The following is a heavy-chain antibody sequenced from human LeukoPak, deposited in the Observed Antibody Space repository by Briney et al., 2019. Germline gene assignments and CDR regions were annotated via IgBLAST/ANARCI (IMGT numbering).Heavy chain of an antibody. CDR3: ARGLPYYDV. J-gene: IGHJ4*02. V-gene: IGHV3-7*01. CDR2: IKVDGSEK. CDR1: GFTFSIYW. Sequence: GGSLRLSCADSGFTFSIYWMSWVRQAPGKGLEWVANIKVDGSEKYYVDSVKGRFTISRDNAKNSLYLQMNSLRAEDTAVYYYARGLPYYDVWGQGTLVTVSS. D-gene: IGHD3-10*02.